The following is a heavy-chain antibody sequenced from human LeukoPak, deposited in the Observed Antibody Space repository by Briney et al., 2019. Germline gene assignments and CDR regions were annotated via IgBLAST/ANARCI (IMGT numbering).Heavy chain of an antibody. Sequence: PSKTLSLTCAVSGVSMNSDSWWSWVRQTPGKGLEWIREIYHSGRTTYNPSLKSRVTLSVDISKNQFPLKLSSVTAADTAVYYCAREGPNKASDYWGQGTLVTVSS. CDR2: IYHSGRT. V-gene: IGHV4-4*02. D-gene: IGHD1/OR15-1a*01. CDR1: GVSMNSDSW. J-gene: IGHJ4*02. CDR3: AREGPNKASDY.